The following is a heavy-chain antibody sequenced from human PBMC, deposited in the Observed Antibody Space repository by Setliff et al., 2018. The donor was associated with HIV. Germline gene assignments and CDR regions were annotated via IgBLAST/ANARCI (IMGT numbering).Heavy chain of an antibody. J-gene: IGHJ1*01. Sequence: SVKVSCKASGGTFSSYGITWVRQAPGQGLEWMGGSTPILDTTNYAQKFQGRVTITADKSTSTVYMELSSLKSEDTAVYYCARGWSEGTTVVQVEYFHHWGQGTLVTVSS. D-gene: IGHD3-10*01. V-gene: IGHV1-69*06. CDR1: GGTFSSYG. CDR3: ARGWSEGTTVVQVEYFHH. CDR2: STPILDTT.